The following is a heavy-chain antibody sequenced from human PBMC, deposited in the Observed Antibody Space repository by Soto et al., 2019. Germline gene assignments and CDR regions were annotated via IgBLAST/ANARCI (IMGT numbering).Heavy chain of an antibody. Sequence: VESGGGVVQPGRSLRLSCAASGFTFSSYGMHWVRQAPGKGLEWVAVISYDGSNKYYADSVKGRFTISRDNSKNTLYLQMNSLRAEDTAVYYCAKDRAYSNHRWFDPWGQGTLVTVSS. J-gene: IGHJ5*02. CDR3: AKDRAYSNHRWFDP. D-gene: IGHD4-4*01. V-gene: IGHV3-30*18. CDR2: ISYDGSNK. CDR1: GFTFSSYG.